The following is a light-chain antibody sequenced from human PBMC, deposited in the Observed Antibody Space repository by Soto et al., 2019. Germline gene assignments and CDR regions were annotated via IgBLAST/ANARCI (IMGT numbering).Light chain of an antibody. J-gene: IGLJ2*01. Sequence: QSALTQPRSVSGSPGQSVTISCTGTSSDVGGYNYVSWYQQHPGKAPKVMIYDVSKRPSGVPDRFSGSKSDNTASLTISGLQAEDAADYYCCSYAGSYTLVFGGRTKVTVL. CDR3: CSYAGSYTLV. V-gene: IGLV2-11*01. CDR1: SSDVGGYNY. CDR2: DVS.